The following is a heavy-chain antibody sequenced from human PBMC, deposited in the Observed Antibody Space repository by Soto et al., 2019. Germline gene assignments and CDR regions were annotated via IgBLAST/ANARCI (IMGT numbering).Heavy chain of an antibody. CDR2: FDPEDGET. Sequence: ASVKVSCKVSGYTLTELSMHWVRQAPGKGLEWMGGFDPEDGETIYAQKFQGRVTMTEDTSTDTAYMELSSLRSEDTAVYYCAASGSYYYYYDYWGQGTLVTVSS. D-gene: IGHD1-26*01. CDR3: AASGSYYYYYDY. CDR1: GYTLTELS. V-gene: IGHV1-24*01. J-gene: IGHJ4*02.